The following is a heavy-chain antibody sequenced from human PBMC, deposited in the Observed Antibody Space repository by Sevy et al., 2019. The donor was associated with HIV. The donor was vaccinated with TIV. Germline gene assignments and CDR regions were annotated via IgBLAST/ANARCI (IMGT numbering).Heavy chain of an antibody. J-gene: IGHJ6*02. CDR1: GFTVGSNY. D-gene: IGHD2-15*01. Sequence: GGSLRLSCAASGFTVGSNYMSWVRQGPGKGLEWVSVIYSGGSTYYADSVKGRFTVFRDNSNNTLYLEMNTLRADDTAVYYCARVRTVAETYGKDVWGQGTTVTVSS. CDR2: IYSGGST. CDR3: ARVRTVAETYGKDV. V-gene: IGHV3-53*01.